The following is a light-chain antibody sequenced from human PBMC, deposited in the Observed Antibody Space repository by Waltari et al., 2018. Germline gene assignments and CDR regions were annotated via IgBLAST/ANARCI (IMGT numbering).Light chain of an antibody. V-gene: IGKV3-20*01. CDR2: GSS. CDR3: QQYGHSPFT. J-gene: IGKJ3*01. CDR1: QSISSSY. Sequence: EIVLTQSPGTLSLSPGDGATLSCRASQSISSSYLAWYQQKPGQAPRLLIYGSSSRATGSPDRFSGSGSGTDFTLTISRLEPEDFAVYYCQQYGHSPFTFGPGTKVDFK.